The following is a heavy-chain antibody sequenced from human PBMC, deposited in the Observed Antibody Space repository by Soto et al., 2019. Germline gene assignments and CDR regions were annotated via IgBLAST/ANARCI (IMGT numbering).Heavy chain of an antibody. CDR2: INADSGDT. CDR3: ATRHYDILTGYLHI. CDR1: EHTSTIYY. D-gene: IGHD3-9*01. V-gene: IGHV1-2*02. J-gene: IGHJ1*01. Sequence: QAHLVQSGAEVRKPGASVKVSCQALEHTSTIYYIHWVRQARGQGLEWMGWINADSGDTTYAEDFRGRVTFTRDTSTSTFHMELSRLRLDDTAMYFCATRHYDILTGYLHIWGQGTLITVSS.